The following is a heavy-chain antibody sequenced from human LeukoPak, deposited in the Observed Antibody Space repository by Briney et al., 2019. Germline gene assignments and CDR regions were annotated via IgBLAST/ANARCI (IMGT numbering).Heavy chain of an antibody. CDR2: IYYSGST. V-gene: IGHV4-30-4*08. J-gene: IGHJ4*02. Sequence: SQTLSLTCTVSGGSISSGDYYWSWIRQPPGKGLEWIGYIYYSGSTYYNPSLKSRVTISVDKSKNQFSLKLSSVTAADTAVYFCARSYYDSSGYYTLAYWGQGTLVTVSS. CDR1: GGSISSGDYY. CDR3: ARSYYDSSGYYTLAY. D-gene: IGHD3-22*01.